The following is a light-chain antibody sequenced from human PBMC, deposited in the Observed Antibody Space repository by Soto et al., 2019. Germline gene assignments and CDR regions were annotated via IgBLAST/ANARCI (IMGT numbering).Light chain of an antibody. CDR1: QSIRTW. Sequence: DIQITQSPPTLSASVGDRVTITCRASQSIRTWLAWYQQKPGQAPKLLIQDASKLESGVPSRFSGSGSGTEFTLTISSLQSDDSATYYCQQYNSWWAFGQGTKVDIK. CDR3: QQYNSWWA. CDR2: DAS. J-gene: IGKJ1*01. V-gene: IGKV1-5*01.